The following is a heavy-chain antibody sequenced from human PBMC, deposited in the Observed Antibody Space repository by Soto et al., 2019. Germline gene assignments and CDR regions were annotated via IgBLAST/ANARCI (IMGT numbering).Heavy chain of an antibody. CDR2: MSHSGGT. CDR3: ARVERGTATTVVDAFNI. J-gene: IGHJ3*02. D-gene: IGHD1-1*01. CDR1: GGYVNSGNYY. Sequence: QVQLQQWGAGLLKPSETLSLTCAVFGGYVNSGNYYWSWIRQPPGKGLEWIGEMSHSGGTHFNPSLKSRVTKSVDTSKNQFSLKMSSITAAETALYYCARVERGTATTVVDAFNIWGPGTMVTVSS. V-gene: IGHV4-34*01.